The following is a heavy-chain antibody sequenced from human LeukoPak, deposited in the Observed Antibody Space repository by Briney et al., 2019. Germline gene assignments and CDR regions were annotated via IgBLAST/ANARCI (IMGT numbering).Heavy chain of an antibody. CDR1: GGSISDYY. Sequence: SETLSLICSVSGGSISDYYWSWIRQPPAKGLEWIIYIFEPGRTNYSPSLKSRVTISIDTSKNQFSLNVNSVTAADTAVYYCARAQETPVGPRFGYYYYQMDVWGMGTAVTVSS. CDR3: ARAQETPVGPRFGYYYYQMDV. V-gene: IGHV4-59*01. CDR2: IFEPGRT. D-gene: IGHD3-16*01. J-gene: IGHJ6*03.